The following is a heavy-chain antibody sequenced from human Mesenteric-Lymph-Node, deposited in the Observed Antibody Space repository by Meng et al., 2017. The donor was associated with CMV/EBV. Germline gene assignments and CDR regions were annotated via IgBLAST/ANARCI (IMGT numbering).Heavy chain of an antibody. D-gene: IGHD2-21*02. V-gene: IGHV4-31*02. CDR1: GGSIRSGGYY. CDR3: ARYCGGDCYSTTFDY. CDR2: IYYSGST. J-gene: IGHJ4*02. Sequence: GGSIRSGGYYWSWIRQHPGKGLEWIGYIYYSGSTYYNPSLKSRVTISVDTSKNQFSLKLSSVTAADTAVYYCARYCGGDCYSTTFDYWGQGTLVTVSS.